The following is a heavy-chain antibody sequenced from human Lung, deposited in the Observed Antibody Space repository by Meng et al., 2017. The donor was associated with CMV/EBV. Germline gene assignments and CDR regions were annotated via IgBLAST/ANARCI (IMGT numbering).Heavy chain of an antibody. D-gene: IGHD3-3*01. Sequence: SSXXVSXKPCGCTFSSYAISWVRQAPGQGLEWMGGVNPIFGTANYAQKFQGRVTITTDESTSTAYMELRSPISEDTAVYYWARGRDFWRGSGGMDDWGQGXTVTVSS. J-gene: IGHJ6*02. CDR2: VNPIFGTA. CDR3: ARGRDFWRGSGGMDD. CDR1: GCTFSSYA. V-gene: IGHV1-69*05.